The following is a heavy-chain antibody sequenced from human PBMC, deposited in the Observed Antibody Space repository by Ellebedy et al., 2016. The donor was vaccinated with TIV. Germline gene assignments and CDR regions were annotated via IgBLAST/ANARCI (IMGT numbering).Heavy chain of an antibody. J-gene: IGHJ4*02. Sequence: GSLRLXXTVSGGSISSYYWSWIRQPPGKGLEWIGYIYYSGSTNYNPSLKSRVTISVDTSKNQFSLKLSSVTAADTAVYYCARVPQYYDILTGYWSRCNFDYWGQGTLVTVSS. D-gene: IGHD3-9*01. CDR3: ARVPQYYDILTGYWSRCNFDY. CDR1: GGSISSYY. CDR2: IYYSGST. V-gene: IGHV4-59*12.